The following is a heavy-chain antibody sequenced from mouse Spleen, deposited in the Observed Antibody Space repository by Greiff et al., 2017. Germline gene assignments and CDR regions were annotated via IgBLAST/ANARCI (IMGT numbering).Heavy chain of an antibody. CDR1: GYSFTGYF. J-gene: IGHJ4*01. CDR2: INPYNGDT. Sequence: EVNLVESGPELVKPGASVKISCKASGYSFTGYFMNWVKQSHGKSLEWIGRINPYNGDTFYNQKFKGKATLTVDKSSSTAHMELLSLTSEDSAVYYCGRENYGSSFYAMDYWGQGTSVTVSS. D-gene: IGHD1-1*01. V-gene: IGHV1-37*01. CDR3: GRENYGSSFYAMDY.